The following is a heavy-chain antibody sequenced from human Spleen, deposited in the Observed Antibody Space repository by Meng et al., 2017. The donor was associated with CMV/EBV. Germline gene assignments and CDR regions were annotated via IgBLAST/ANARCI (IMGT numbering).Heavy chain of an antibody. J-gene: IGHJ4*02. V-gene: IGHV4-39*07. CDR2: IYYSGST. CDR3: ARVDRDSSSWEFDY. CDR1: GGSISSSSYY. Sequence: GSLSLTCTVSGGSISSSSYYWGWIRQPPGKGLEWIGSIYYSGSTYYNPSLKSRVTISVDTSKNQFSLKLSSVTAADTAVYYCARVDRDSSSWEFDYWGQGTLVTVSS. D-gene: IGHD6-13*01.